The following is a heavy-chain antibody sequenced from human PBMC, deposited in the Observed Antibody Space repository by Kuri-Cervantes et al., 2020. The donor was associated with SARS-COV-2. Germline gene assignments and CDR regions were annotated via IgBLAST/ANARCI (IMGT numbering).Heavy chain of an antibody. J-gene: IGHJ3*02. CDR3: ARKRSWFGDPTGTFDI. Sequence: SQTLSLTCAVYGGSFSGYYWSWIRQPPGKGLEWIGEINHSGSTNYNPSLKSRVTISIDTSKNHFSLKLSSVTTADTAVYYCARKRSWFGDPTGTFDIWGQGKMVPVAS. V-gene: IGHV4-34*01. D-gene: IGHD3-10*01. CDR2: INHSGST. CDR1: GGSFSGYY.